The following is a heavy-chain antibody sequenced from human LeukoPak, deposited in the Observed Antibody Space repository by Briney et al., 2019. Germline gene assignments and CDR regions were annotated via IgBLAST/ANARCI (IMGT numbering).Heavy chain of an antibody. Sequence: PSETLSLTCTVSGGSISSSSYYWGWVRQAPGKGLEWVSYISSSGSTIYYADSVKGRFTISRDSAKNSLYLQMNSLRAEDTAVYYCARDRGSSRPLDYWGQGTLVTVSS. J-gene: IGHJ4*02. V-gene: IGHV3-48*03. CDR2: ISSSGSTI. CDR3: ARDRGSSRPLDY. CDR1: GGSISSSSYY. D-gene: IGHD6-13*01.